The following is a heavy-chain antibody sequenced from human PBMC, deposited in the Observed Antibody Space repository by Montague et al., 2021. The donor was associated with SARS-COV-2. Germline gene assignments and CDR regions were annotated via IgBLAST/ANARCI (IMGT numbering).Heavy chain of an antibody. Sequence: SETLSLTCTVSGGSISSSNYYWDWIRQPPWKGLEWIGSIYDSGSTYYNPSLKSRVTISVDTSKNHFSLKLSSVTAADTAVYYCARRGRKLLPVATTIGGFDIWGQGTMVTVSS. V-gene: IGHV4-39*02. CDR3: ARRGRKLLPVATTIGGFDI. CDR1: GGSISSSNYY. D-gene: IGHD5-12*01. J-gene: IGHJ3*02. CDR2: IYDSGST.